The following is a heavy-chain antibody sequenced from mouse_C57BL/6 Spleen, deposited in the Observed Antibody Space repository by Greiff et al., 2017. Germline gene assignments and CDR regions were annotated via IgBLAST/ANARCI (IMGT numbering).Heavy chain of an antibody. Sequence: QVQLQQSGPELVKPGASVKISCKASGYSFTSYYIHWVKQRPGQGLEWIGWIYPGSGNTKYNEKFKGKATLTADTSSSTAYMQLSSLTSEDSAVYYCARVDGSSFAWCAYWGQGTLVTVSA. D-gene: IGHD1-1*01. CDR3: ARVDGSSFAWCAY. CDR1: GYSFTSYY. CDR2: IYPGSGNT. J-gene: IGHJ3*01. V-gene: IGHV1-66*01.